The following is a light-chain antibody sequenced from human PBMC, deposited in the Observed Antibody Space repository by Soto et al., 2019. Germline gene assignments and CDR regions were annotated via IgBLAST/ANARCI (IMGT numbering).Light chain of an antibody. V-gene: IGKV3-11*01. J-gene: IGKJ1*01. CDR2: DAS. CDR3: QQHSNWPRT. Sequence: EIVLPQSPATLSLSPGERATLSCRATQSVSSYLAWYKQKPGQAPRLLIYDASNTATGIPARFMGSGSGTDFALTISSLEPEDFAVYFCQQHSNWPRTFGQGTKVEI. CDR1: QSVSSY.